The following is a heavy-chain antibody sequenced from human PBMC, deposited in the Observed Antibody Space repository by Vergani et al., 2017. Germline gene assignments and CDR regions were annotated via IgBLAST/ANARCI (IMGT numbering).Heavy chain of an antibody. CDR1: GYTFTSYY. CDR2: INPNSGGT. D-gene: IGHD4-17*01. J-gene: IGHJ4*02. V-gene: IGHV1-2*02. Sequence: QVQLVQSGAEVKKPGASVKVSCKASGYTFTSYYMHWVRQAPGQGLEWMGWINPNSGGTNYAQKFQGRVTMTRDTSISTAYMELSSLRSEDTAVYYCARGKGGDYEGDFDYWGQGTLVTVSS. CDR3: ARGKGGDYEGDFDY.